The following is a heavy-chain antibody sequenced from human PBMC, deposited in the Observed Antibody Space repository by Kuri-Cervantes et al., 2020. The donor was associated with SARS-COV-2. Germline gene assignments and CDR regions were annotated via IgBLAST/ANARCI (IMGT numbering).Heavy chain of an antibody. J-gene: IGHJ4*02. Sequence: GSLRLSCTVSGGSISSYYWSWIRQPPGKGLEWIGYIYYSGSTNYNPSLKSRVTISVDKSKNQFSLKLSSVTAADTAVYYCASLYDSSGYRDYWGQGTLVTVSS. V-gene: IGHV4-59*12. D-gene: IGHD3-22*01. CDR1: GGSISSYY. CDR2: IYYSGST. CDR3: ASLYDSSGYRDY.